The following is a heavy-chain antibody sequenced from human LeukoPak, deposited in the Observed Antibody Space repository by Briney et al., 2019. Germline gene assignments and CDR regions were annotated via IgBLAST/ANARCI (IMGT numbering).Heavy chain of an antibody. D-gene: IGHD6-13*01. J-gene: IGHJ4*02. Sequence: SQTLSLTCAISGDSVSANAWTWIRQSPLRGLEWLGRTYYRSTWYNEYALSVKSRITINPDTSKNQFSLHLTSVTPDDTAVYFCARDIAAACDYWGQGTLVTVYS. CDR3: ARDIAAACDY. CDR2: TYYRSTWYN. CDR1: GDSVSANA. V-gene: IGHV6-1*01.